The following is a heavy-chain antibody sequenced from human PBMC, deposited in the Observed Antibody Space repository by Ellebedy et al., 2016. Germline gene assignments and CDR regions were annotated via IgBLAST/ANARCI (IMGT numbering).Heavy chain of an antibody. J-gene: IGHJ4*02. CDR3: ARDWPYDSSGYLDY. CDR2: IIPILGIA. Sequence: SVKVSCXASGGTFSSYAISWVRQAPGQGLEWMGRIIPILGIANYAQKFQGRVTITADKSTSTAYMELSSLRSEDTAVYYCARDWPYDSSGYLDYWGQGTLVTVSS. CDR1: GGTFSSYA. V-gene: IGHV1-69*04. D-gene: IGHD3-22*01.